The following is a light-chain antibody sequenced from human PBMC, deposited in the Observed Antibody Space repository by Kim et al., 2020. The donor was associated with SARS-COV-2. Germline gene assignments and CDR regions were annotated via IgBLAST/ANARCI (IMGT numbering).Light chain of an antibody. CDR1: QSISSN. CDR3: QQYNDWPPWT. J-gene: IGKJ1*01. Sequence: EIVLTQSPATLSLSPGERATLSCRASQSISSNLAWYQQKPGQAPRLLIYGASTRATGIPARFSGSGSGTDFTLTISSLQSEDFAFYYCQQYNDWPPWTFGQGTKVDIK. CDR2: GAS. V-gene: IGKV3-15*01.